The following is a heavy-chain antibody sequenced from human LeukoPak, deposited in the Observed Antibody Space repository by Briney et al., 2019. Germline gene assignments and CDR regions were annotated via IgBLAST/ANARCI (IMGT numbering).Heavy chain of an antibody. CDR3: AKDGSWSCTD. CDR2: IAHHGSNK. V-gene: IGHV3-30*02. J-gene: IGHJ4*02. Sequence: GGSLRLSCAASGFTFSRNAIHWVRQGPGKGLEWVSYIAHHGSNKYYADSVKGRFAISRDNSKRTLYLQMNSLRADDTAVYYCAKDGSWSCTDWGQGTLVTVSS. CDR1: GFTFSRNA. D-gene: IGHD2-8*02.